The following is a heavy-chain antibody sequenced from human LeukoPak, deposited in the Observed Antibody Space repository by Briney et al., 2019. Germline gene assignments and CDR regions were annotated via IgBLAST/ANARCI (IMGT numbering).Heavy chain of an antibody. V-gene: IGHV1-2*02. CDR3: ARDCSGGSCFDY. CDR1: GYTFTSYD. CDR2: INPNSGGT. Sequence: ASVKVSCKASGYTFTSYDINWVRQATGQGLEWMGWINPNSGGTNYAQKFQGRVTMTRDTSISTAYMELSRLRSDDTAVFSCARDCSGGSCFDYWGQGTLVTVSS. J-gene: IGHJ4*02. D-gene: IGHD2-15*01.